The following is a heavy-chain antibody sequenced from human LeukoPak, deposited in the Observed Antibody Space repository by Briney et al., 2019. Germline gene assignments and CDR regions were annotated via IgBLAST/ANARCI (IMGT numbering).Heavy chain of an antibody. J-gene: IGHJ6*04. CDR1: GFTFSSYN. Sequence: GGSLRLSCAASGFTFSSYNMNWVRQAPGKGLEWVSSTTSSSSYIYYADSVKGRFTISRDNSKNTLYLQMNSLRAEDTAVYYCAELGITMIGGVWGKGTTATISS. CDR2: TTSSSSYI. V-gene: IGHV3-21*01. CDR3: AELGITMIGGV. D-gene: IGHD3-10*02.